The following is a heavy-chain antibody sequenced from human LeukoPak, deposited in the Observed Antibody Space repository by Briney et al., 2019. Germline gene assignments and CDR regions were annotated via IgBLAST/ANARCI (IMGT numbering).Heavy chain of an antibody. Sequence: GGSLRLSCAASGFTFSTFAMIWVRQPPGKGLEGVSSIFPSGGEIHYADSVRGRFTISRDNSKSTLSLQMNSLRAEGTAIYYCATYRQVLLPFESWGQGTLVTVSS. J-gene: IGHJ4*02. CDR3: ATYRQVLLPFES. CDR1: GFTFSTFA. D-gene: IGHD2-8*02. CDR2: IFPSGGEI. V-gene: IGHV3-23*01.